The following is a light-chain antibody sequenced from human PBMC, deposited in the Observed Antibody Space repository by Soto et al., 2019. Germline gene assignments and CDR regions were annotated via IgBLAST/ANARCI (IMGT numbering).Light chain of an antibody. CDR2: AAS. CDR1: QSVSSN. V-gene: IGKV3-15*01. Sequence: EIVMTHSPATLSVSPGERATLSFSSSQSVSSNLASYQQKPGQAPRLLIYAASTGATGIPARFSGSGSETEFTLTISSLQSEDFAVYYCQQYNNWPQTVGQGTKVDI. J-gene: IGKJ1*01. CDR3: QQYNNWPQT.